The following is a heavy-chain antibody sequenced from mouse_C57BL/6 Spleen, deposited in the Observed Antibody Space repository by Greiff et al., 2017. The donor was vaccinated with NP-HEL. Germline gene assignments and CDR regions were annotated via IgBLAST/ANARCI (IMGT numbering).Heavy chain of an antibody. D-gene: IGHD4-1*01. V-gene: IGHV3-6*01. J-gene: IGHJ3*01. CDR3: ARGNCDVCAY. CDR1: GYSITSGYY. CDR2: ISYDGSH. Sequence: EVQLQQSGPGLVKPSQSLSLTCSVPGYSITSGYYWNWIRQFPGNKLEWLGYISYDGSHNYNPSLKNRISITRYTSKNQFFLKLNSVTTEDTATYYCARGNCDVCAYWGQGTLVTVSA.